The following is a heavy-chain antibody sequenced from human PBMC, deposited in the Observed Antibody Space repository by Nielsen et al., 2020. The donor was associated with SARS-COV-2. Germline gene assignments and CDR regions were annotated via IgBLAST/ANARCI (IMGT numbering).Heavy chain of an antibody. J-gene: IGHJ5*01. CDR2: ISYEGRNR. CDR3: ARNPNYGNEFIIDS. Sequence: GGSLRLSCAASGFDFSHHGTHWVRQAPGKGLEWVAHISYEGRNRGYADSVKGRFTISRDNSKNTGFLQMNSLRPEDTAFYFCARNPNYGNEFIIDSWGQGTLVTVPS. D-gene: IGHD3-16*01. CDR1: GFDFSHHG. V-gene: IGHV3-33*05.